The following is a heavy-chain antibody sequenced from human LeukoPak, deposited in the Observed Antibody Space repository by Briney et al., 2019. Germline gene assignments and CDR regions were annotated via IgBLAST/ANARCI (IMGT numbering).Heavy chain of an antibody. Sequence: GGSLRLSCAASGFTFSSYSMNWVRQAPGKGLEWVSSISSSSSYIYYAGSVKGRFTISRDNAKNSLYLQMNSLRAEDTAVYYCASLRGRRNGEFDYWGQGTLVTVSS. CDR1: GFTFSSYS. D-gene: IGHD3-10*01. CDR3: ASLRGRRNGEFDY. CDR2: ISSSSSYI. J-gene: IGHJ4*02. V-gene: IGHV3-21*01.